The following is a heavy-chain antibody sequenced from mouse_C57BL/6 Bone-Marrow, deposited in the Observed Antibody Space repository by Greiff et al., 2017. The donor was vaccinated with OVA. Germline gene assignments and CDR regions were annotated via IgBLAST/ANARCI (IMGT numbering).Heavy chain of an antibody. CDR3: ARHKGGYYRYFDV. V-gene: IGHV5-6*01. J-gene: IGHJ1*03. D-gene: IGHD1-1*02. Sequence: EVQVVESGGDLVKPGGSLKLSCAASGFTFSSYGMSWVRQTPDKRLEWVATISSGGSYTYYPDSVKGRFTISRDNAKNTLYLQMSSLKSEDTAMYYCARHKGGYYRYFDVWGTGTTVTVSS. CDR1: GFTFSSYG. CDR2: ISSGGSYT.